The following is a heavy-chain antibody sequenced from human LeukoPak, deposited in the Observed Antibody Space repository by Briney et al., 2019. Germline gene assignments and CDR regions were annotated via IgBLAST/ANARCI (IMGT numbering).Heavy chain of an antibody. Sequence: SQTLSLTCAVSGGSISSGGYSWSWIRQPPGKGLEWIGYIYHSGSTYYNPSLKSRVTISVDTSKNQFSLKLSSVTAADTAVYYCARGSTEGRITIFGVVYDYWGQGTLVTVSS. CDR1: GGSISSGGYS. J-gene: IGHJ4*02. CDR2: IYHSGST. D-gene: IGHD3-3*01. V-gene: IGHV4-30-2*01. CDR3: ARGSTEGRITIFGVVYDY.